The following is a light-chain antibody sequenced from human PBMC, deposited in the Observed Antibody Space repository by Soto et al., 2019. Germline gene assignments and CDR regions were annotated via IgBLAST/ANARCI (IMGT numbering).Light chain of an antibody. CDR3: NSYVAGSNV. CDR1: SSDIGGYNY. J-gene: IGLJ1*01. CDR2: DVS. V-gene: IGLV2-11*01. Sequence: QSALTQPRSVSGSPGQSVTISCTGTSSDIGGYNYVSWYQQLPGKAPKLMIYDVSKRPSGVPDRFSGSKSGSTASLTVSGLQTEDEADYYCNSYVAGSNVFGTGTKVTVL.